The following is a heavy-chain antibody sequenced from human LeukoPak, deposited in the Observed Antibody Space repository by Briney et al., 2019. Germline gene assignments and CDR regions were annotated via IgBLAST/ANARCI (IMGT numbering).Heavy chain of an antibody. CDR2: IYYSGST. V-gene: IGHV4-59*01. D-gene: IGHD3-3*01. CDR3: ARDPGLGRSAYIGYGMDV. J-gene: IGHJ6*02. Sequence: SETLSLTCTVSGGSISSYYWSWIRQPPGKGLEWIGYIYYSGSTNYNPFLKSRVTISVDTSKNQFSLKLSSVTAADTAVYYCARDPGLGRSAYIGYGMDVWGQGTTVTVSS. CDR1: GGSISSYY.